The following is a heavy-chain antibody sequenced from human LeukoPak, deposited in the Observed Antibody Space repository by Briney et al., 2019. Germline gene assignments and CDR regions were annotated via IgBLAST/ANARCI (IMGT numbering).Heavy chain of an antibody. CDR2: ISSSSYI. V-gene: IGHV3-21*01. CDR1: GFTFSSYS. CDR3: ARGVRYYDSSGQGGDAFDI. D-gene: IGHD3-22*01. J-gene: IGHJ3*02. Sequence: GALRLSCAASGFTFSSYSMNWVRQAPGKGLEWVSSISSSSYIYYADSVKGRFTISRDNAKNSLYLQMNSLRAEDTAVYYCARGVRYYDSSGQGGDAFDIWGQGTMVTVSS.